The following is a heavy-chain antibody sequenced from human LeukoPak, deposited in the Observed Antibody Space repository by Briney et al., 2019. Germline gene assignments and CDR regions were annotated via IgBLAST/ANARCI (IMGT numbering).Heavy chain of an antibody. V-gene: IGHV3-53*01. J-gene: IGHJ3*02. Sequence: GGSLRLSCAASGFTVSSNYMSWVRQAPGKGLEWVSVIYSGGSTYYADSVRGRFTISRDNSNNTLYLQMDSLRAEDTAVYYCASAKVEATLAFDIWGQGTMVTVSS. CDR3: ASAKVEATLAFDI. D-gene: IGHD1-26*01. CDR2: IYSGGST. CDR1: GFTVSSNY.